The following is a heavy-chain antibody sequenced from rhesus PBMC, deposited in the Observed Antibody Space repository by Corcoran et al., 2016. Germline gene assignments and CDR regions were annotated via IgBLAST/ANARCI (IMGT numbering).Heavy chain of an antibody. Sequence: QVQLVQSGPEVKQPGASVKVSCTASGYSFTTYGMNWVLQAPGQGHGWMEWINPHDGNPTYDPCFKQRFVFSMNTSISTEYRQISSLKAEDTAVYYCARKSNREDFEFWGQGALVTVSS. CDR2: INPHDGNP. V-gene: IGHV7-1*01. CDR1: GYSFTTYG. J-gene: IGHJ1*01. D-gene: IGHD4-23*01. CDR3: ARKSNREDFEF.